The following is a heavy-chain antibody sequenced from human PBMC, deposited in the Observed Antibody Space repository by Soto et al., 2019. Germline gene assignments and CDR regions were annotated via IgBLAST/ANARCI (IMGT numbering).Heavy chain of an antibody. J-gene: IGHJ4*02. CDR3: ARVCGDDLGEFGGFDD. D-gene: IGHD2-21*02. Sequence: SETLSLTCTFSGGSIRYYFWTGIRQPPGKGLEWIGYIYYSGRTNYNPSLKSRVSISVDTSKNHFSLQLRSVTAADTAVYYCARVCGDDLGEFGGFDDWAQGTRVTVSS. V-gene: IGHV4-59*01. CDR1: GGSIRYYF. CDR2: IYYSGRT.